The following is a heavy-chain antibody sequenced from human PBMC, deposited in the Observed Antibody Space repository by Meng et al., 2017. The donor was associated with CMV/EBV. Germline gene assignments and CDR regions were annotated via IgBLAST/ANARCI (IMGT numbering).Heavy chain of an antibody. J-gene: IGHJ6*02. Sequence: GESLKISCTPSGFTFSSYWMSWVRQAPGKGLEWVANINEYGSEKYYVDSVKGRFTISRDFAKNLLYLQMNSLRAEDTAVYYCARDGGSLQPEYYYYGMDVWGQGTTVTVSS. CDR2: INEYGSEK. CDR3: ARDGGSLQPEYYYYGMDV. V-gene: IGHV3-7*01. D-gene: IGHD3-16*01. CDR1: GFTFSSYW.